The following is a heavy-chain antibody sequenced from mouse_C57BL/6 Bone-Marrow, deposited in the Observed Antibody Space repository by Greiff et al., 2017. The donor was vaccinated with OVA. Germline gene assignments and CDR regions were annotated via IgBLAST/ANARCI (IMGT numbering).Heavy chain of an antibody. CDR1: GYTFTDYE. CDR3: TREDDYDEGYAMDY. J-gene: IGHJ4*01. Sequence: QVQLKQSGAELVRPGASVTLSCKASGYTFTDYEMHWVKQTPVHGLEWIGAIDPETGGTAYNQKVKGKAILTADKSSSTAYMELRSLTSEDSAVYYCTREDDYDEGYAMDYWGQGTSVTVSS. CDR2: IDPETGGT. D-gene: IGHD2-4*01. V-gene: IGHV1-15*01.